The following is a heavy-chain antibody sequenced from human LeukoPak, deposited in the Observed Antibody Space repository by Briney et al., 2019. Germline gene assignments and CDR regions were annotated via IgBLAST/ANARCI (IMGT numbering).Heavy chain of an antibody. CDR2: IYYSGST. CDR1: GGSISSYY. V-gene: IGHV4-59*12. D-gene: IGHD3-10*01. Sequence: SETLSLTCTVSGGSISSYYWSWIRQPPGKGLEWIGYIYYSGSTNYNPSLKSRVTISVDTSKNQFSLKLSSVTAADTAVYYCARAYGSGSLLYFQHWGQGTLVTVSS. J-gene: IGHJ1*01. CDR3: ARAYGSGSLLYFQH.